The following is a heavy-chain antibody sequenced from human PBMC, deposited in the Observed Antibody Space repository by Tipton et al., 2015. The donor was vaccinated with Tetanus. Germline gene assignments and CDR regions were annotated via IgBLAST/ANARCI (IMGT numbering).Heavy chain of an antibody. CDR1: HGSITSYY. J-gene: IGHJ4*02. CDR3: ATESLVLRRLLD. Sequence: TLSLTCTVPHGSITSYYWTWMRQSPGKGLEWIGYIFYTGSTNYNPSFKSRVTMSVDTSKNQLSLKLDSATSADTAVYYCATESLVLRRLLDWGPGILVTVSS. V-gene: IGHV4-59*03. D-gene: IGHD2/OR15-2a*01. CDR2: IFYTGST.